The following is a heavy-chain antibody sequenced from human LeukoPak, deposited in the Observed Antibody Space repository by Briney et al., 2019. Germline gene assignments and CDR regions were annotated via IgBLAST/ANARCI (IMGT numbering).Heavy chain of an antibody. V-gene: IGHV4-59*01. CDR3: ARTQYCSGGSCYPYYFDY. D-gene: IGHD2-15*01. Sequence: SETLSLTCTVSGGSITSYYWTWIRQPPGKGLEWIGYIYYSGSTNYNPSLKSRVTISVDTSKNQFSLKLSSVTAADTAVYFCARTQYCSGGSCYPYYFDYWGQGTLVTVSS. CDR1: GGSITSYY. CDR2: IYYSGST. J-gene: IGHJ4*02.